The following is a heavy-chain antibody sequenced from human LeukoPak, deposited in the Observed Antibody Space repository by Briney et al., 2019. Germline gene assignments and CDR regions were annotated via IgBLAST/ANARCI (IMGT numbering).Heavy chain of an antibody. V-gene: IGHV3-23*01. Sequence: GGSLRLSCAASGFTFSSYAMSWVRQAPGKGLEWVSAISGSGGSTYYADPVKGRFTISRDNSKNTLYLQMNSLRAEDTAVYYCARGAVPAARRRAPAAFDYWGQGTLVTVSS. CDR1: GFTFSSYA. CDR2: ISGSGGST. CDR3: ARGAVPAARRRAPAAFDY. J-gene: IGHJ4*02. D-gene: IGHD2-2*01.